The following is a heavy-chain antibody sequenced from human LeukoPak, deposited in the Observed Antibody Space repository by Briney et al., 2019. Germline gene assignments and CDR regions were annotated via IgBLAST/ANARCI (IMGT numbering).Heavy chain of an antibody. Sequence: ASVNVSCKTAGPSFTSYAISWVRQAPGQGLQWIGWISPYTGNTNYAQKFRGRVTMTTDTSTRTAYMDLRSLRSDDTAVYYCARDIVMVTYWFDPWGQGTLVTVSS. J-gene: IGHJ5*02. D-gene: IGHD5-18*01. CDR2: ISPYTGNT. V-gene: IGHV1-18*01. CDR3: ARDIVMVTYWFDP. CDR1: GPSFTSYA.